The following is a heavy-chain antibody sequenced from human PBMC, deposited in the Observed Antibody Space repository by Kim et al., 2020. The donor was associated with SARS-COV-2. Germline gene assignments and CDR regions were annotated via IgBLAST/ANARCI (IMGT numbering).Heavy chain of an antibody. CDR2: FYYSTNT. CDR3: AARSYDGRDHTGYFLDY. D-gene: IGHD3-16*01. J-gene: IGHJ4*02. V-gene: IGHV4-61*03. CDR1: GASVVENNYY. Sequence: SETLSLTCTVSGASVVENNYYWVWIRQPPGKGLEWIGDFYYSTNTYYNSALKSRVAISRDSSKNHFYLTLTSLTASDTAIYFCAARSYDGRDHTGYFLDYWGQGTLVTVSS.